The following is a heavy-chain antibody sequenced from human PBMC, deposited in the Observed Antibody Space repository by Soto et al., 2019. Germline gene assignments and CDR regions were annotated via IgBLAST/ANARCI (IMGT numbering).Heavy chain of an antibody. CDR2: IKQDGSEK. Sequence: PGGSLRLSCAASGFTFSSYWMSWVRQAPGKGLEWVANIKQDGSEKYYVDSVKGRFTISRDNAKNSLYLQMNSLRAEDTAVYYCARVSGYDSYPFDYWGQGTLVTVSS. V-gene: IGHV3-7*03. CDR3: ARVSGYDSYPFDY. CDR1: GFTFSSYW. J-gene: IGHJ4*02. D-gene: IGHD5-12*01.